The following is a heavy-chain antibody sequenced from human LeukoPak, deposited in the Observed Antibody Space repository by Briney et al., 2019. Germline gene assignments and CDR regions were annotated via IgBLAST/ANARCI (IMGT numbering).Heavy chain of an antibody. CDR3: ARGIYGSGSYYNGHDY. J-gene: IGHJ4*02. CDR1: GYSISSGYY. V-gene: IGHV4-38-2*02. Sequence: SETLSLTCTVSGYSISSGYYWSWIRQPPGKGLEWIGEINHSGSTNYNPSLKSRVTISVDTSKNQFSLKLSSVTAADTAVYYCARGIYGSGSYYNGHDYWGQGTLVTVSS. CDR2: INHSGST. D-gene: IGHD3-10*01.